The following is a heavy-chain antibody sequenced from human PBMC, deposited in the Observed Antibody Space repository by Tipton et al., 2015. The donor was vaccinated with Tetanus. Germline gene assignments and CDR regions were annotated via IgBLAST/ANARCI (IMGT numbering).Heavy chain of an antibody. J-gene: IGHJ4*02. V-gene: IGHV4-31*01. CDR2: IHHTGXT. CDR3: VKFEYRTSFAS. D-gene: IGHD6-6*01. CDR1: GDSISSGGXY. Sequence: LSLTCTVSGDSISSGGXYXXXXXQXXGKGLEWMGYIHHTGXTXYNPSLKTLITLSVDTSKNQFSLKLTSVTAGDTAVYFCVKFEYRTSFASWGQGALVTVSS.